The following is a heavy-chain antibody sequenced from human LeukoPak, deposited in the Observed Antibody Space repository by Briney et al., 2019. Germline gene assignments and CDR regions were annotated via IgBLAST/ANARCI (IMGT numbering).Heavy chain of an antibody. CDR3: ASLRATTFLTRGYYYYSMDV. Sequence: GASVKVSCKASGGTFSSYAISWVRQAPGQGLEWMGGIIPIFGTSNYAQKFQGRVTITADESTSTAYMELSSLRSEDTAVYYCASLRATTFLTRGYYYYSMDVWGKGTTVTVSS. J-gene: IGHJ6*03. CDR2: IIPIFGTS. CDR1: GGTFSSYA. D-gene: IGHD4-11*01. V-gene: IGHV1-69*13.